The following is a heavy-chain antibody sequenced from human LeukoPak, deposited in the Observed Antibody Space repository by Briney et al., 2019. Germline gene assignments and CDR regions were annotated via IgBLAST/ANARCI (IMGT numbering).Heavy chain of an antibody. V-gene: IGHV4-30-4*08. CDR2: IYYSGST. J-gene: IGHJ5*02. D-gene: IGHD2-2*01. CDR1: GGSVSSDHYY. CDR3: ARWHSTCSSTSCSPNWFDP. Sequence: SETLSLTCTVSGGSVSSDHYYWSWVRQRPGKGLEWIAYIYYSGSTYYNPSLKSRVTISIDTSKNQFSLKLSSVTAADTAVYYCARWHSTCSSTSCSPNWFDPWGQGTLVTVSS.